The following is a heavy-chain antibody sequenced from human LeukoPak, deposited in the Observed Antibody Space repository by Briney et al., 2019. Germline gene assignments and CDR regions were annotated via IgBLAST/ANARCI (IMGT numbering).Heavy chain of an antibody. CDR3: ARVRYSSSWSKDYYYYGMDV. CDR1: GYTFTGYY. V-gene: IGHV1-2*02. Sequence: ASVKVSCKASGYTFTGYYMHWVRQAPGQGLEWMGWINPNSGGTNYAQKFQGRVTTTRDTSISTAYMELSRLRSDDTAVYYCARVRYSSSWSKDYYYYGMDVWGQGTTVTVSS. J-gene: IGHJ6*02. D-gene: IGHD6-13*01. CDR2: INPNSGGT.